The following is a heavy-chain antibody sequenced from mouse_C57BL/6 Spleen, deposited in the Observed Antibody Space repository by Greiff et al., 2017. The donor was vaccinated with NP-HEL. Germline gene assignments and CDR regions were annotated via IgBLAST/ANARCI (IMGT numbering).Heavy chain of an antibody. J-gene: IGHJ2*01. V-gene: IGHV5-17*01. D-gene: IGHD1-1*01. CDR2: ISSGSSTI. Sequence: EVKLVESGGGLVKPGGSLKLSCAASGFTFSDYGMHWVRQAPEKGLEWVAYISSGSSTIYYADTLKGRFTISRDNAKNTLFLQMTSLRSEDTAMYYCARGSFITAVIDDWGQGTTLTVSS. CDR1: GFTFSDYG. CDR3: ARGSFITAVIDD.